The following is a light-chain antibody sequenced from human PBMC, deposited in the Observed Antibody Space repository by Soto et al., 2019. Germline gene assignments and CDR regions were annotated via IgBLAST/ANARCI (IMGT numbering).Light chain of an antibody. Sequence: QSALTQPPSVSGAPGQRVTISCTGSSSNIGAHYDVHWYQQLPGTAPKLLIYGNSNRPSGVPDRFSGSKSGTSASLAITGLQAEDEADYYCSSYRSIGSLVFGTGTKVTVL. J-gene: IGLJ1*01. CDR3: SSYRSIGSLV. CDR2: GNS. V-gene: IGLV1-40*01. CDR1: SSNIGAHYD.